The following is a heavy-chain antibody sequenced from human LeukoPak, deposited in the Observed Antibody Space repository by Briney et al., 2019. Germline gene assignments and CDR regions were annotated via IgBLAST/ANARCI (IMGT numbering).Heavy chain of an antibody. D-gene: IGHD6-13*01. Sequence: GGSLRLSCAASGFTFSRYAMSWVRQAPGKGLEWVSTISGNGGSTHYADSVKGRFTISRDNSKNTLYLQMNSLRAEDTAVYYCAKGARAATQNLYFDYWGQGTLVTVSS. J-gene: IGHJ4*02. CDR2: ISGNGGST. CDR1: GFTFSRYA. V-gene: IGHV3-23*01. CDR3: AKGARAATQNLYFDY.